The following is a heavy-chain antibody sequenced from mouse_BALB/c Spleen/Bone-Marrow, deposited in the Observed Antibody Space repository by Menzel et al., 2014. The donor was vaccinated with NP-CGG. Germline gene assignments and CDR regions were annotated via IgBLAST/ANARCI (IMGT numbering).Heavy chain of an antibody. J-gene: IGHJ4*01. D-gene: IGHD2-3*01. CDR3: ARDDGYYIRNAMDY. CDR2: ISSGTSTI. CDR1: GFTFSSFG. Sequence: EVKLMESGGGLVQPGGSRKLSCAASGFTFSSFGMHWVRQAPERGLEWVAYISSGTSTINYADTVKGRFTISRDNPKNTLFLQMTSLRSEDTAIYYCARDDGYYIRNAMDYWGQGTTVTVSS. V-gene: IGHV5-17*02.